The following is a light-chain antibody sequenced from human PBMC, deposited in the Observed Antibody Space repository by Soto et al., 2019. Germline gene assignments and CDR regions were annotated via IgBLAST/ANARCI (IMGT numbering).Light chain of an antibody. J-gene: IGKJ1*01. CDR2: AAS. CDR1: QSVASNY. Sequence: EIVLTQSPGTLPLSPGERATLSCRASQSVASNYLAWYQQKPGQAPRLLIYAASGRAAGIPDRFSGSGSGTDFTPPISRLQPEDFAVYYCQQYGSAPWTFGQGTKVELK. V-gene: IGKV3-20*01. CDR3: QQYGSAPWT.